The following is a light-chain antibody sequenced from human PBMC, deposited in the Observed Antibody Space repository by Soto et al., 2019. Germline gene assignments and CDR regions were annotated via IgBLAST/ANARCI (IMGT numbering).Light chain of an antibody. CDR2: GAS. V-gene: IGKV3-20*01. J-gene: IGKJ1*01. CDR1: QSVSSSY. CDR3: QQYGSSPRT. Sequence: EIVMTHSPATLAVSPGEGATLSSSASQSVSSSYLAWYQQKPGQAPRLLIYGASSRATGIPDRFSGSGSGTDFTLTISRLEPEDFAVYYCQQYGSSPRTFGQGTKVDIK.